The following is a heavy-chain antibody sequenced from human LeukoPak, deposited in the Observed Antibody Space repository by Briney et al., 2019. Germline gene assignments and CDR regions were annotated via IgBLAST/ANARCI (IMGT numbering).Heavy chain of an antibody. J-gene: IGHJ4*02. CDR3: AKSRRYFDWSNPDY. Sequence: GGSLRLSCAASGFTFSSYGMHWVRQAPGKGLEWVAFIRYDGSNKYYADSVKGRFTISRDNSKNTLYLQMNSLRAEDTAVYYCAKSRRYFDWSNPDYWGQGTLVTVSS. V-gene: IGHV3-30*02. D-gene: IGHD3-9*01. CDR1: GFTFSSYG. CDR2: IRYDGSNK.